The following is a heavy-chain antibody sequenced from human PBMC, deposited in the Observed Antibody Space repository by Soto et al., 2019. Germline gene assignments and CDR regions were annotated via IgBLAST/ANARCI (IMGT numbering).Heavy chain of an antibody. CDR3: ATDYYGMDV. CDR2: ISGSGGST. J-gene: IGHJ6*02. CDR1: GFTFSSYA. Sequence: EVQLLESGGGSVQPGGSLRLSCAASGFTFSSYAMSWVRQAPGKGLEWVSAISGSGGSTNYADSVKGRLTISRDNSKNTLYLQMNSLRAEDTAVYYCATDYYGMDVWGQGTTFTVSS. V-gene: IGHV3-23*01.